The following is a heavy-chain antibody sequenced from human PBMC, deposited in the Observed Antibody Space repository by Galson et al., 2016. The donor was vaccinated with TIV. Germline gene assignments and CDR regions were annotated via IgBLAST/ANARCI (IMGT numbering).Heavy chain of an antibody. V-gene: IGHV3-74*01. Sequence: SLRLSCAVSEFTFNNYYIHWVRQAPGKGLVWVSRIRNDGTNTGHADSVKGRFTISRDNAKETVDLQMTSLRADDTAVYYCAKGRGSMFDYGGQGTLVTVSS. J-gene: IGHJ4*02. CDR1: EFTFNNYY. CDR2: IRNDGTNT. D-gene: IGHD3-10*01. CDR3: AKGRGSMFDY.